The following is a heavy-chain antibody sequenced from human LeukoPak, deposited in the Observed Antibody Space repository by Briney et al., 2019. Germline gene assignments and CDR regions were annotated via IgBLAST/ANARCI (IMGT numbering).Heavy chain of an antibody. CDR3: ARHLIVVVPAAYYNWFDP. D-gene: IGHD2-2*01. V-gene: IGHV4-59*08. J-gene: IGHJ5*02. CDR2: IYYSGST. Sequence: SETLSLTCTVSGGSISSYYWSWIRQPPGKGLEWIGYIYYSGSTNYNPSLKSRVTISVDTSKNQFSLKLSSVTASDTAVYYCARHLIVVVPAAYYNWFDPWGQGTLVTVSS. CDR1: GGSISSYY.